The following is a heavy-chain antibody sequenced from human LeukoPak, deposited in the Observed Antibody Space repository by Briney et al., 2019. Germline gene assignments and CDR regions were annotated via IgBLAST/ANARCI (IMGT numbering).Heavy chain of an antibody. CDR3: ARESSYYYDSSGYYGY. CDR2: IKQDGSEK. Sequence: WGSLRLSCAASGFTFSSYWMSWVRQASGKGLEWVANIKQDGSEKYYVDSVKGRFTISRDNAKNSLYLQMNSLRAEDTAVYYCARESSYYYDSSGYYGYWGQGTLVTVSS. V-gene: IGHV3-7*01. D-gene: IGHD3-22*01. CDR1: GFTFSSYW. J-gene: IGHJ4*02.